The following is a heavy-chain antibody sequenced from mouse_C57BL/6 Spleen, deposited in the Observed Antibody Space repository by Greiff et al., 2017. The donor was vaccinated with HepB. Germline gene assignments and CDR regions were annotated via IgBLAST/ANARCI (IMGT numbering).Heavy chain of an antibody. V-gene: IGHV1-53*01. CDR1: GYTFTSYW. D-gene: IGHD1-1*01. Sequence: VQLQQPGTELVKPGASVKLSCKASGYTFTSYWMHWVKQRHGQGLEWIGNINPSNGGTNYNEKVKSKATLTVDKSSSTAYMQLSSLTSEDSAVYYCARYGSSYAMDYWGQGTSVTVSS. CDR3: ARYGSSYAMDY. J-gene: IGHJ4*01. CDR2: INPSNGGT.